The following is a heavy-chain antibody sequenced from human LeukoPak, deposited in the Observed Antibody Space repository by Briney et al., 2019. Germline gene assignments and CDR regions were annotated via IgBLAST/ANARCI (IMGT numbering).Heavy chain of an antibody. D-gene: IGHD6-19*01. CDR1: GFTFDDYA. CDR3: ARFSGWSNYFDY. CDR2: ISWDGGST. Sequence: GGSLRLSCAASGFTFDDYAMHWVRQAPGKGLEGDSLISWDGGSTYYADSVKGRFTISRDNSKNSLYLQMNRLRAEDTALYYCARFSGWSNYFDYWGQGTLVTVSS. V-gene: IGHV3-43D*04. J-gene: IGHJ4*02.